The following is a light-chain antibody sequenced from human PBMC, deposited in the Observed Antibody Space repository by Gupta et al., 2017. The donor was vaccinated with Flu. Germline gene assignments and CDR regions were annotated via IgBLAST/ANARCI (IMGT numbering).Light chain of an antibody. J-gene: IGKJ2*01. Sequence: DIQMTQSPSSLSASVGDTVTITCRASQFIKYYLNWYQYKPGTAPKLVMYTATNLQRGAPSRFSGSGYGTDFTLTISGRQPDDSATYFCQQSGDTPPYTFGQGTQVEV. CDR3: QQSGDTPPYT. V-gene: IGKV1-39*01. CDR2: TAT. CDR1: QFIKYY.